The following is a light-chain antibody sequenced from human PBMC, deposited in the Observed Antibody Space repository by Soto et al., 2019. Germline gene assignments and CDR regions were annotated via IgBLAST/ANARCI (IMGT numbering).Light chain of an antibody. CDR3: SSYTTSNTRQIV. CDR1: SSDVGGYNY. Sequence: ALAQPASVSGSPGQSITISCTGTSSDVGGYNYVSWYQHHPGKAPKLIIYDVTNRPSGVSNPFSGSKSGNTASLTISGLQPEDEADYYCSSYTTSNTRQIVFGSGTKVTVL. CDR2: DVT. J-gene: IGLJ1*01. V-gene: IGLV2-14*03.